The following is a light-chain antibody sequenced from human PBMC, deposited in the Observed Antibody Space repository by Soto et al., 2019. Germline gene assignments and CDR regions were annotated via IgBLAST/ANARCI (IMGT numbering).Light chain of an antibody. Sequence: DIQLTQSPSSLSASVGDRVTITCQASQDISNHLNWYQQKPGKAPNILIYDASDLETGVPSRFSGGGSGTFFSFTINSLQPEDIATYYCQKHDGVPLFGPGTKVEI. J-gene: IGKJ3*01. CDR3: QKHDGVPL. V-gene: IGKV1-33*01. CDR1: QDISNH. CDR2: DAS.